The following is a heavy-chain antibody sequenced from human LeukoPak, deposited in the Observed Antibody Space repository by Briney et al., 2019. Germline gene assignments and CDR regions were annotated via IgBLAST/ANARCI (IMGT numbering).Heavy chain of an antibody. D-gene: IGHD3-3*02. CDR3: AKIRPPAYDI. Sequence: PGGSLRLSCAASGFTFDRFTIHWVRQAPGKGLEWVSAISGRDSSTYYADSVKGRFTISRDNSKNTLYLQMNSLRAEDTAVYYCAKIRPPAYDIWGQGTMVTVSS. J-gene: IGHJ3*02. CDR2: ISGRDSST. V-gene: IGHV3-23*01. CDR1: GFTFDRFT.